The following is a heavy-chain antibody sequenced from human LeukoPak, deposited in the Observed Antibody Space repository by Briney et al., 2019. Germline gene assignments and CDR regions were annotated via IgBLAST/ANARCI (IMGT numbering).Heavy chain of an antibody. V-gene: IGHV3-30-3*01. CDR3: ARDSTYDFWSGYSSAEYFQH. CDR2: ISYDGSNK. D-gene: IGHD3-3*01. CDR1: GFTFSSYA. J-gene: IGHJ1*01. Sequence: GGSLRLSCAASGFTFSSYAMHWVRQAPGKGLEWVAVISYDGSNKYYADSVKGRFTISRDNSKNTLYLQMNSLRAEDTAVYYCARDSTYDFWSGYSSAEYFQHWGQGTLVTVSS.